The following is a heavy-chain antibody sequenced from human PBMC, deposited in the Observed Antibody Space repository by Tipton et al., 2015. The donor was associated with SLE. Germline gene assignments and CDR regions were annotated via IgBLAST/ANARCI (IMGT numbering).Heavy chain of an antibody. D-gene: IGHD6-13*01. J-gene: IGHJ3*02. CDR1: GASISSGGYY. Sequence: TLSLTCTVSGASISSGGYYWTWIRQHPGKGLEWIGYIYYTGSTYYNPSLESRVIISRDTSKNQFSLNLSSVAAADTAVYYCARVSEQLADAFDIWGQGTMVPVSS. CDR3: ARVSEQLADAFDI. CDR2: IYYTGST. V-gene: IGHV4-31*03.